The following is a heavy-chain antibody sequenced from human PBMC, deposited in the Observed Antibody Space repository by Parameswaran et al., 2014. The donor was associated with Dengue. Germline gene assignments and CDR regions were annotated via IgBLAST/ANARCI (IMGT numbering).Heavy chain of an antibody. D-gene: IGHD4-17*01. CDR2: IYYSGST. J-gene: IGHJ6*02. V-gene: IGHV4-59*01. Sequence: VRQAPGKGLEWIGYIYYSGSTNYNPSLKSRVTISVDTSKNQFSLKLSSVTAADTAVYYCARDYGDYYYYYGMDVWGQGTTVTVSS. CDR3: ARDYGDYYYYYGMDV.